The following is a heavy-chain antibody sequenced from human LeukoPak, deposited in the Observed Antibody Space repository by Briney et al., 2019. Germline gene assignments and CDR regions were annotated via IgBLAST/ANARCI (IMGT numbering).Heavy chain of an antibody. CDR1: GITLTTYW. CDR2: IKQDGSEK. Sequence: GGSLRLSCAASGITLTTYWISWVRQAPGKGLEWVANIKQDGSEKYYVDSVKGRFTISRDNAKNSLYLQMNSLRAEDTAVYCCAREGIAAAGTLFDYWGQGTLVTVSS. CDR3: AREGIAAAGTLFDY. J-gene: IGHJ4*02. D-gene: IGHD6-13*01. V-gene: IGHV3-7*01.